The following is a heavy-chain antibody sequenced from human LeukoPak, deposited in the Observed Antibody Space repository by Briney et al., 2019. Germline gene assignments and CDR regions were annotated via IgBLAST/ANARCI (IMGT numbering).Heavy chain of an antibody. V-gene: IGHV3-7*03. CDR1: GCTFSNYW. Sequence: GGSLRLSCAASGCTFSNYWMSWVRQAPGKGLEWVANIKGDGSYKYYVDSVKGRFTISRDNAKSSVYLQMNTLRAEDTAVYYCATSADSSGNDWGQGTLVTVSS. J-gene: IGHJ4*02. CDR3: ATSADSSGND. D-gene: IGHD3-22*01. CDR2: IKGDGSYK.